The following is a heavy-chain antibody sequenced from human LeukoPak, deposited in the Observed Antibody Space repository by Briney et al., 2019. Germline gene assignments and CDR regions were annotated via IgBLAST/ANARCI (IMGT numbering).Heavy chain of an antibody. CDR1: GYSISSGYY. J-gene: IGHJ4*02. CDR2: IYYSGST. D-gene: IGHD3-9*01. CDR3: ARLTYYDILTGYYYYFDY. Sequence: SETLSLACTVSGYSISSGYYWGWIRQPPGKGLEWIGSIYYSGSTYYNPSLKSRVTISVDTSKNQFSLKLSSVTAADTAVYYCARLTYYDILTGYYYYFDYWGQGTLVTVSS. V-gene: IGHV4-38-2*02.